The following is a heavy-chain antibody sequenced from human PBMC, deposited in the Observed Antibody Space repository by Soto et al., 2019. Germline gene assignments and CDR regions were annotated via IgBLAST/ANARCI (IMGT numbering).Heavy chain of an antibody. CDR3: AKDSSSPRDYYGMDV. CDR1: GFTFNTHW. Sequence: PGGSLRLSCAASGFTFNTHWMHWVRQAPGKGLEWVSTISNNGGSTYYADSVKGRFTISRDNSKNTLYLQMNSLRAEDTAVYYCAKDSSSPRDYYGMDVWGQGTTVTVSS. CDR2: ISNNGGST. J-gene: IGHJ6*02. D-gene: IGHD6-6*01. V-gene: IGHV3-23*01.